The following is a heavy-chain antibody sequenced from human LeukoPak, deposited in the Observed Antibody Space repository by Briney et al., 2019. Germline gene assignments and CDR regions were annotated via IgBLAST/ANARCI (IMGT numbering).Heavy chain of an antibody. D-gene: IGHD3-3*01. Sequence: ASVKVSCKASGYTFTGYYMHWVRQAPGQGLEWMGWINLNSGGTNDAQKFQGRVTMTRDTSISTPYMELSRLRSDDTAVYYCARGGSYDCWSGYLRIDYWGQGTLVTVSS. CDR2: INLNSGGT. J-gene: IGHJ4*02. V-gene: IGHV1-2*02. CDR1: GYTFTGYY. CDR3: ARGGSYDCWSGYLRIDY.